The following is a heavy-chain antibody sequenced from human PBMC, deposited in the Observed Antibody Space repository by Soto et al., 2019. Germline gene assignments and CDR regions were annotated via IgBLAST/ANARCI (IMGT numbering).Heavy chain of an antibody. CDR3: ARGYFDSGHGYDL. D-gene: IGHD3-10*01. CDR2: IFTRDSET. J-gene: IGHJ5*02. Sequence: GESLKISCKGPGHLFNNHWIGWVRQTPGKGLEWMGLIFTRDSETKTSPSFQGHVSFSVDNSINTVYLQWTSLKTTDTGIYFCARGYFDSGHGYDLWGQGTLVTVSS. V-gene: IGHV5-51*01. CDR1: GHLFNNHW.